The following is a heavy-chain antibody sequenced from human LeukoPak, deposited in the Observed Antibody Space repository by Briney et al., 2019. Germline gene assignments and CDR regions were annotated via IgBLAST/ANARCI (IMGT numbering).Heavy chain of an antibody. Sequence: PSETLSLTCTVSGGSISSYYWSWIRQPAGKGLEWIGRIYTSGSTNYNPSLKSRVTMSVDTSKNQFSLKLSSVTAADTAVYYCASKTEPRFYYYYYMDVWGKGTTVTVSS. CDR2: IYTSGST. D-gene: IGHD1-26*01. CDR3: ASKTEPRFYYYYYMDV. V-gene: IGHV4-4*07. J-gene: IGHJ6*03. CDR1: GGSISSYY.